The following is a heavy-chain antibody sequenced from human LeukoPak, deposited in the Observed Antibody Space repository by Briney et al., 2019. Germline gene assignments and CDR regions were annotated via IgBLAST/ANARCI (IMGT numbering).Heavy chain of an antibody. CDR1: GDTVSNKSAT. D-gene: IGHD2-15*01. CDR2: TYYRSKWYN. J-gene: IGHJ6*02. Sequence: PSQTLSLTCAISGDTVSNKSATWNWIRQSPSRGLEWLGRTYYRSKWYNDYAESVKSRITINPDTSKNQFSLKLSSVTAADTAVYYCASAALRYCSGGSCYPSYGMDVWGQGTTVTVSS. CDR3: ASAALRYCSGGSCYPSYGMDV. V-gene: IGHV6-1*01.